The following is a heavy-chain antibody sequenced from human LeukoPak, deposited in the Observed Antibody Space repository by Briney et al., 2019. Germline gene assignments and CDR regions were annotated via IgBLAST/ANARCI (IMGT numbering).Heavy chain of an antibody. D-gene: IGHD2-15*01. Sequence: GGSLRLSCAASGFTFSSYAMSWVRQAPGKGLEWVSAISGSGGSTYYADSVKGRFTISRDNSKNTLYLQMNSLRAEHTAVYYGAKSAVSRVVVAASHYWGQGTLVTVSS. CDR1: GFTFSSYA. CDR3: AKSAVSRVVVAASHY. V-gene: IGHV3-23*01. CDR2: ISGSGGST. J-gene: IGHJ4*02.